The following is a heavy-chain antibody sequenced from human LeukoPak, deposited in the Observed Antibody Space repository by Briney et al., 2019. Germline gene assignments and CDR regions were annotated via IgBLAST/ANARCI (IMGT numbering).Heavy chain of an antibody. D-gene: IGHD2-15*01. CDR2: IYTSGST. CDR3: ARQLIFLGYCSGGSCYSYWFDP. Sequence: SETLSLTCTVSGGSINNSYWTWIRQPPGKGLEWIGRIYTSGSTNYNPSLKSRVTISVDTSKNQFSLKLSSVTAADTAVYYCARQLIFLGYCSGGSCYSYWFDPWGQGTLVTVSS. CDR1: GGSINNSY. V-gene: IGHV4-59*08. J-gene: IGHJ5*02.